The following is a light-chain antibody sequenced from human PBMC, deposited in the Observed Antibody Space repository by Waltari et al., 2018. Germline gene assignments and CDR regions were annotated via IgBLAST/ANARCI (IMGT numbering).Light chain of an antibody. CDR3: QHYVRLPVT. CDR1: QSVGRS. J-gene: IGKJ1*01. V-gene: IGKV3-20*01. CDR2: GAS. Sequence: EIVLTQSPGTLSLSPGERATLSCRARQSVGRSLAWYQQKPGQAPRLLIYGASSRATGVPDRFSGSGSGTDVSLTISRLEPEDFAVYYCQHYVRLPVTFGQGTKVEIK.